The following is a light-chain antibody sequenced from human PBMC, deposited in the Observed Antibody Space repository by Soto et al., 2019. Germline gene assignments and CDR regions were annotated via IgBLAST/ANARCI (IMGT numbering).Light chain of an antibody. Sequence: EILLTQSPGTLSLSPGERATLSCRASQSINNNYLAWYQQKRGQAPRLIIYASSSSATGIPDRFSGCGSGLAFTITIRRLEAYAFEVYYCQQNGGSPRTFGQGTKVEIK. CDR3: QQNGGSPRT. CDR1: QSINNNY. CDR2: ASS. V-gene: IGKV3-20*01. J-gene: IGKJ1*01.